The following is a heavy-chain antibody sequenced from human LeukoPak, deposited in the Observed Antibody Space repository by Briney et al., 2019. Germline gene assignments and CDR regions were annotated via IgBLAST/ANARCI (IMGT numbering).Heavy chain of an antibody. D-gene: IGHD3-10*01. J-gene: IGHJ4*02. CDR1: GGSISSSNW. V-gene: IGHV4-4*02. Sequence: PSETLSLTCAVSGGSISSSNWWSWVRQPPGKGLEWIGEIYHSGSTNYNPSLKSRVTISVDKSKNQFSLKLSSVTAADTAVYYCARDGPVRGVGLDYWGQGTLVTVSS. CDR3: ARDGPVRGVGLDY. CDR2: IYHSGST.